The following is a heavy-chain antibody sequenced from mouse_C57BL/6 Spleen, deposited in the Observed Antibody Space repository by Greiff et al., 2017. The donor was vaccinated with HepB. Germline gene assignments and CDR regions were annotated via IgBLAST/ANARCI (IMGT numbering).Heavy chain of an antibody. J-gene: IGHJ2*01. D-gene: IGHD1-1*01. Sequence: VQLQQSGAELVMPGASVKLSCKASGYTFTSYWMHWVKQRPGQGLEWIGEIDPSDSYTNYNQKFKGKSTLTVDKSSSTAYMQLSSLTSEDSAVYYCARRGGYYYGSSEDYWGQGTTLTVSS. CDR2: IDPSDSYT. CDR1: GYTFTSYW. V-gene: IGHV1-69*01. CDR3: ARRGGYYYGSSEDY.